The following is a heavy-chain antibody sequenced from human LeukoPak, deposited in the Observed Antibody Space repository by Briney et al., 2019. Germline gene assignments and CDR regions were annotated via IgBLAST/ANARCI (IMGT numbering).Heavy chain of an antibody. CDR1: GFTFSSYS. V-gene: IGHV3-48*01. CDR2: ISSSSSTI. D-gene: IGHD3-10*01. CDR3: ARDQNGSGSYYDPNWFDP. Sequence: GGSLRLSCAASGFTFSSYSMNWVRQAPGKGLEWVSYISSSSSTIYYADSVKGRFTISRDNAKNSLYLQMNSLRAEDTAVYYCARDQNGSGSYYDPNWFDPWGQGTLVTVSS. J-gene: IGHJ5*02.